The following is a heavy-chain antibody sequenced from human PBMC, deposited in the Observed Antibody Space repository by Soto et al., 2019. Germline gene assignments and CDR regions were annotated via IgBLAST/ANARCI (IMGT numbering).Heavy chain of an antibody. CDR3: ARSPGRDGYNHFDY. J-gene: IGHJ4*02. V-gene: IGHV4-34*01. CDR2: ITPSGTT. D-gene: IGHD5-12*01. CDR1: GVSFTGYY. Sequence: PSQTLSLTCAVSGVSFTGYYLTWVRQSPGRGLEWIGEITPSGTTTKNPSLGNRVIISVDTFKKQFSLNLTSVTAEDTAVYYCARSPGRDGYNHFDYWGRGTLVTVSS.